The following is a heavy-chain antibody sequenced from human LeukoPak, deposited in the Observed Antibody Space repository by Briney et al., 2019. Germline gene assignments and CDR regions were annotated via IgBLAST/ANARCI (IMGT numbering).Heavy chain of an antibody. D-gene: IGHD2-2*01. CDR3: ARDSGYCSSTSCQGLFDYYYYYMDV. Sequence: GGSLRLSCTTSGFTFDKYFMIWVRQAPGKGLQWVSSISGTSTYIYYADSVKGRFTISRDNAKNSLYLQMNSLRAEDTAVYYCARDSGYCSSTSCQGLFDYYYYYMDVWGKGTTVTVSS. CDR2: ISGTSTYI. V-gene: IGHV3-21*01. J-gene: IGHJ6*03. CDR1: GFTFDKYF.